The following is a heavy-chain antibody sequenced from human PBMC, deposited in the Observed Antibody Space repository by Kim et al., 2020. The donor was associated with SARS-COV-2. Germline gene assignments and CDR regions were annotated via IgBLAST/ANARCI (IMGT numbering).Heavy chain of an antibody. J-gene: IGHJ4*02. V-gene: IGHV3-23*01. D-gene: IGHD2-15*01. CDR3: APLLAVIDY. Sequence: GSTYYADSVKGRFTISRDNSKNTLYLQMNRLRAEDTAVYYCAPLLAVIDYWGQGTLVTVSS. CDR2: GST.